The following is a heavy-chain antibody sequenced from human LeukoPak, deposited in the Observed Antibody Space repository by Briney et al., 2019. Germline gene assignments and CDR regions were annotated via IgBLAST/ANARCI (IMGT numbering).Heavy chain of an antibody. CDR1: GFTLSSYA. Sequence: GGSLRLSCAASGFTLSSYAMSWVRQAPGKGLEWVSAISGSGGSTYYADSVKGRFTISRDNSKNTLYLQMNSLRAEDTAVYYCAKEVIEVSGRDWFDPWGQGTLVTVSS. CDR3: AKEVIEVSGRDWFDP. D-gene: IGHD2-8*02. V-gene: IGHV3-23*01. J-gene: IGHJ5*02. CDR2: ISGSGGST.